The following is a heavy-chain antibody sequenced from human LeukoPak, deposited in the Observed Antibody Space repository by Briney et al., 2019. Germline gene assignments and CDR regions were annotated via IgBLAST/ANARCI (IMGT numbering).Heavy chain of an antibody. V-gene: IGHV1-8*01. CDR2: MNPNSGNT. CDR1: GYTFTSYD. J-gene: IGHJ5*02. D-gene: IGHD3-10*01. Sequence: ASVKVSCKASGYTFTSYDINWVRQATGQGLEWMGWMNPNSGNTGYAQKFQGRVTMTRNTSISTAYMELSSLRSEETAVYYCARGEGYYYGSGSYYSLNWFDPWGQGTLVTVSS. CDR3: ARGEGYYYGSGSYYSLNWFDP.